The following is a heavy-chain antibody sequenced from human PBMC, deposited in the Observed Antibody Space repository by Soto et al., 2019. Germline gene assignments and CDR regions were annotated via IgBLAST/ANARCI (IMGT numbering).Heavy chain of an antibody. J-gene: IGHJ6*02. D-gene: IGHD5-12*01. V-gene: IGHV3-33*01. CDR3: ARALFPDVDIYAMDV. CDR2: IWNDGSNK. CDR1: GFTFRDHA. Sequence: GSLRLSCAASGFTFRDHAMHWVRQAPGKGREWLAIIWNDGSNKFYAGSVQGRFTISRDNSKNTVYLQMNTLSAEDTAVYYCARALFPDVDIYAMDVWGQGTTVTVSS.